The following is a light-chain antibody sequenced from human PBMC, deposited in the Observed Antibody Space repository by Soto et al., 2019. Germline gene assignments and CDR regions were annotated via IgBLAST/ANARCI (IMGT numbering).Light chain of an antibody. CDR3: QQYFRPWT. V-gene: IGKV4-1*01. Sequence: DIVMTQSPDSLAVSLGERATINCKSSQSVLYSSNNKNYLAWYQQKPGQPPKLLIYWASTRESGVPDRFSGGGSGTDFTLTISSLQADDVAFYYCQQYFRPWTFGQGTKVEIK. CDR1: QSVLYSSNNKNY. J-gene: IGKJ1*01. CDR2: WAS.